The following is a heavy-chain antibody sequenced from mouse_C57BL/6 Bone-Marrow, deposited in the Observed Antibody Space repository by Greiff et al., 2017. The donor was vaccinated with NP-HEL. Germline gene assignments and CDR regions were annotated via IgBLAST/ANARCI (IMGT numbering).Heavy chain of an antibody. CDR2: ISSGSSTI. D-gene: IGHD1-1*01. Sequence: EVKVVESGGGLVKPGGSLKLSCAASGFTFSDYGMHWVRQAPEKGLEWVAYISSGSSTIYYADTVKGRFTISRDNAKNTLFLQMTSLRSEDTAMYYCASRLYYGSSIFDYWGQGTTLTVSS. J-gene: IGHJ2*01. CDR1: GFTFSDYG. V-gene: IGHV5-17*01. CDR3: ASRLYYGSSIFDY.